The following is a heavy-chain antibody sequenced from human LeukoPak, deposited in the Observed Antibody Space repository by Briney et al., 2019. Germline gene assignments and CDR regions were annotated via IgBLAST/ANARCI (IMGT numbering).Heavy chain of an antibody. D-gene: IGHD3-9*01. CDR3: ARGSYDILTGYIV. CDR1: GGFIASYS. Sequence: SETLSLTCTVSGGFIASYSWSWIRQHPGKGLEWIGYIYYSGSTYYNPSLKSRVTISVDTSKNQFSLKLSSVTAADTAVYYCARGSYDILTGYIVWGQGTLVTVSS. CDR2: IYYSGST. V-gene: IGHV4-31*03. J-gene: IGHJ4*02.